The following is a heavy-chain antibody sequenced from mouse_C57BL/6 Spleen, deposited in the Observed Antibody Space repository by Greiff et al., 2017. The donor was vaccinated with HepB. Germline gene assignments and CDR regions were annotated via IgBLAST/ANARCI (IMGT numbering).Heavy chain of an antibody. CDR1: GYTFTNYW. Sequence: VQLVESGAELVRPGTSVKMSCKASGYTFTNYWIGWAKQRPGHGLEWIGDIYPGGGYTNYNEKFKGKATLTADKSSSTAYMQFSSLTSEDSAIYYCASGATTLRWFAYWGQGTLVTVSA. CDR2: IYPGGGYT. D-gene: IGHD3-1*01. V-gene: IGHV1-63*01. J-gene: IGHJ3*01. CDR3: ASGATTLRWFAY.